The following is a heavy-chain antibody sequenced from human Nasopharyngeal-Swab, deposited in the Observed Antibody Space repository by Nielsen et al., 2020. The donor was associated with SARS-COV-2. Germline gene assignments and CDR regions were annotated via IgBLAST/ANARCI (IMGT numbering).Heavy chain of an antibody. D-gene: IGHD5-18*01. J-gene: IGHJ4*02. CDR2: INSNSGDT. V-gene: IGHV1-2*06. CDR1: YF. Sequence: YFVDWVRQAPGQGLEWMGRINSNSGDTKYAQKFQGRVTMTRDTSISTADMELSRLRSDDTAVYYCARGNSYGYDYWGQGILVTVSS. CDR3: ARGNSYGYDY.